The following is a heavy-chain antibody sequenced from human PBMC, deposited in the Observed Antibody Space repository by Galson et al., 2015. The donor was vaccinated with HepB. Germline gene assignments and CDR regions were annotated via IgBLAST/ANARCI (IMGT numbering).Heavy chain of an antibody. V-gene: IGHV2-70*11. J-gene: IGHJ3*02. D-gene: IGHD4-17*01. Sequence: PALVKPTQTLTLTCTFSGFSLSTSGMCVSWIRQPPGKALEWLSRICWDDDKYYSTSLKTRLTISKDTSKNQGVLTMTNMDPVDTATYYCARTPGDYVSAFDIWGQGTMVTVSS. CDR3: ARTPGDYVSAFDI. CDR1: GFSLSTSGMC. CDR2: ICWDDDK.